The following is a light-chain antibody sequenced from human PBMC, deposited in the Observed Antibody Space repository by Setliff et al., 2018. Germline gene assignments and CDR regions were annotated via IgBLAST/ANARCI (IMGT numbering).Light chain of an antibody. J-gene: IGLJ1*01. CDR2: EVN. Sequence: QSALAQPPSASGSPGQSVTISCTGTSSDIGGYNYVSWYQQHPGKAPKLMIYEVNKRPSGVPDRFSGSKSGNTAFLTVSGLQAEGEADYYCSSYAGSRNFYVFGTGTRSPS. CDR1: SSDIGGYNY. CDR3: SSYAGSRNFYV. V-gene: IGLV2-8*01.